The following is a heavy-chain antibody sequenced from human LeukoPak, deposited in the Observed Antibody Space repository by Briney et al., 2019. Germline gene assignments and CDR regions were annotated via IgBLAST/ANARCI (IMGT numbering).Heavy chain of an antibody. Sequence: SGTLSLTCAVSGGSISSDGYSWSWIRQSPGKGLEWIGYIYHSGSTYYNPSLKGRVTISVDRSKSQFSLKLSSVTAADTAVYYCARSHYDSSGSPIFGLGVDYWGQGTLVTVSS. CDR3: ARSHYDSSGSPIFGLGVDY. CDR1: GGSISSDGYS. D-gene: IGHD3-22*01. V-gene: IGHV4-30-2*06. CDR2: IYHSGST. J-gene: IGHJ4*02.